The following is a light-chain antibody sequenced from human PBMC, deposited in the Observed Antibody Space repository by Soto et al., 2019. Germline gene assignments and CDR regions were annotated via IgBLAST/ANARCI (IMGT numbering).Light chain of an antibody. J-gene: IGLJ3*02. CDR3: SSYTSSNTLK. V-gene: IGLV2-14*01. CDR2: EVS. Sequence: QSALTQPASVSGSPGESITISCTGTSSDVGGYNYVSWYQQPPGKAPKLMIYEVSNRPSGVSNRFSGSKSGNTASLTISGLQAEDEADYYCSSYTSSNTLKFGGGTKLTVL. CDR1: SSDVGGYNY.